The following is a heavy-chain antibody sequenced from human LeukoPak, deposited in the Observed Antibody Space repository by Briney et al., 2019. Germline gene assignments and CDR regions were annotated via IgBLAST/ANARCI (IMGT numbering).Heavy chain of an antibody. J-gene: IGHJ4*02. CDR3: AKDFRLRYLDY. Sequence: GGSLRLSCVVSGFPFSSYVMHWVRQAPGKGLEWVAIISYDGSNEYYGDSVKGRFTISRDNSKNTLYLQMNSLRAEDTAVYYCAKDFRLRYLDYWGQGTLVTVSS. D-gene: IGHD4-17*01. CDR2: ISYDGSNE. CDR1: GFPFSSYV. V-gene: IGHV3-30*04.